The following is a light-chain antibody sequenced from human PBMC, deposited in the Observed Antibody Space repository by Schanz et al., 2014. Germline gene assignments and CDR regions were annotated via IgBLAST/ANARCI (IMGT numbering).Light chain of an antibody. CDR3: QQGSSLPLT. Sequence: DIHMTQSPSSLSPSVGDRVTITCRSSQSIGKYVNWYQQTPGKAPRLLIYAASTLQSGVPSRFSGSGFGTEFTLTISSLQPEDFATYYCQQGSSLPLTFGGGTMAGIK. CDR1: QSIGKY. V-gene: IGKV1-39*01. CDR2: AAS. J-gene: IGKJ4*01.